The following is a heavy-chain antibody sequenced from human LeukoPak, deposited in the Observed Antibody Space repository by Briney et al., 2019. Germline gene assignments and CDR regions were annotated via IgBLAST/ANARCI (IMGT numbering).Heavy chain of an antibody. V-gene: IGHV1-46*01. CDR2: INPSGGST. Sequence: ASVKVSCKASGYTFTSYYMHWVRQAPGQGLEWMGIINPSGGSTSYAQKFQGRVTITADESTSTAYMELSSLRSEDTAVYYCARVSSGSLGFDPWGQGTLVTVSS. D-gene: IGHD1-26*01. CDR1: GYTFTSYY. CDR3: ARVSSGSLGFDP. J-gene: IGHJ5*02.